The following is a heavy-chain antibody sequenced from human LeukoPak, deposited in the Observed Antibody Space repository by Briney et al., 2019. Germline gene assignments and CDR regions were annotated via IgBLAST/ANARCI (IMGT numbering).Heavy chain of an antibody. CDR1: GFTFSSYA. D-gene: IGHD3-3*01. Sequence: GGSLRLSCAASGFTFSSYAMHWVRQAPGKGLEWVAVISYDGSNKYYADSVKGRFTISRDNAKNSLYLQMNSLRAEDTAVYYCAREVSFLEWLRTNYYYYMDVWGKGTTVTVSS. CDR3: AREVSFLEWLRTNYYYYMDV. V-gene: IGHV3-30-3*01. J-gene: IGHJ6*03. CDR2: ISYDGSNK.